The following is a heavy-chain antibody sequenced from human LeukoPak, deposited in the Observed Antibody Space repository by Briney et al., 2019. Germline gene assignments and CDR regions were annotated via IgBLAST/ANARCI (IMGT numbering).Heavy chain of an antibody. J-gene: IGHJ4*02. CDR1: GFTVSSNY. V-gene: IGHV3-53*01. CDR3: ARCAYGEDYFDY. D-gene: IGHD4-17*01. Sequence: PGGSLRLSCAASGFTVSSNYMSWVRQAPGKGLEWVSVIYSGGSTFYADSVKGRFTISRDNAKNSLYLQMNSLRDEDTAVYYCARCAYGEDYFDYWGQGTLVTVSS. CDR2: IYSGGST.